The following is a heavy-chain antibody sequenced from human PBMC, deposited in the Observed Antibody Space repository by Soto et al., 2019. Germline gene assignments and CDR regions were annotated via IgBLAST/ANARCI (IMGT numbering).Heavy chain of an antibody. D-gene: IGHD3-22*01. Sequence: QVQLVESGGGVVQPGRSLRLSCAASGFTFSSYGMHWVRQAPGKGLEWVAVIWYDGSNKYYADSVKGRFTISRDNSKNSLYLQMHSRRAEDTAVYYCARAPYSYDSGGYYGSFDLWGRGTLVTVSS. CDR2: IWYDGSNK. CDR3: ARAPYSYDSGGYYGSFDL. J-gene: IGHJ2*01. CDR1: GFTFSSYG. V-gene: IGHV3-33*01.